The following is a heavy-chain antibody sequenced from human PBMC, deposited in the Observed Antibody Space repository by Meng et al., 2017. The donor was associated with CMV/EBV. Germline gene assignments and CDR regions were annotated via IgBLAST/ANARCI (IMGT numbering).Heavy chain of an antibody. J-gene: IGHJ6*02. CDR1: GVTFSSYW. CDR2: INSDGTAT. CDR3: ARDYRITIGPFYYYYGMDV. V-gene: IGHV3-74*01. Sequence: GESLKISCTVSGVTFSSYWMHWVRQAPGKGLEWVSRINSDGTATSYADSVKGRFTISRDNAKNTLYLQMSGLRVEDTAVYYCARDYRITIGPFYYYYGMDVWGQGTTVTVSS. D-gene: IGHD3-9*01.